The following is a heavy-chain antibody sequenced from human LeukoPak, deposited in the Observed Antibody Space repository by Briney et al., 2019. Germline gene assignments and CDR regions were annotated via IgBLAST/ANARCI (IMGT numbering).Heavy chain of an antibody. CDR1: TFSTYT. Sequence: PGTSLRLSWAFTFSTYTIHWVRQAPGKGLEWMAVVSYDGRTTFYTDSVRGRFTISRDNSKNTLYLQMNSLRAEDTAVYYCARESPGYRAHFDYWGQGTLVTVS. CDR3: ARESPGYRAHFDY. V-gene: IGHV3-30-3*01. J-gene: IGHJ4*02. CDR2: VSYDGRTT. D-gene: IGHD6-13*01.